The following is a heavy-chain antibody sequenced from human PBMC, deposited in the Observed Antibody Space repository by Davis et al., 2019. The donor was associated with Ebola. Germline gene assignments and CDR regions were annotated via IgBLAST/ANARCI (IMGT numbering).Heavy chain of an antibody. J-gene: IGHJ6*02. Sequence: PGGSLRLSCKGSGYSFTSYWIGWVRQLPGKGLEWMGIIYPGDSDTRYSPSFQGHVTISADKSISTAYLQWSSLKASDTAMYYCARQSGSGWYLGVYYYYGMDVWGQGTTVTVSS. CDR1: GYSFTSYW. CDR3: ARQSGSGWYLGVYYYYGMDV. V-gene: IGHV5-51*01. CDR2: IYPGDSDT. D-gene: IGHD6-19*01.